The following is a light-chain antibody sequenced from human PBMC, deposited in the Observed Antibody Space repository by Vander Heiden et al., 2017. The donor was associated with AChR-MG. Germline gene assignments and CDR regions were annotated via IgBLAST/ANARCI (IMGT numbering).Light chain of an antibody. Sequence: QSVLTQPPSLSGAPGQRVTISCTGSSSNIGAGYDVHWYQQLPGTAPKLLIYGNSNRPSGVPDRFSGSKSGTSASLAITGLQAEDEADYYCQSYDSSLSISVFGGGTKLTVL. CDR2: GNS. CDR3: QSYDSSLSISV. V-gene: IGLV1-40*01. J-gene: IGLJ3*02. CDR1: SSNIGAGYD.